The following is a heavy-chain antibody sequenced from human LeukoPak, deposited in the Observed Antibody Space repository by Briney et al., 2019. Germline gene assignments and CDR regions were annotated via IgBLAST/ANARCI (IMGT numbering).Heavy chain of an antibody. J-gene: IGHJ4*02. Sequence: ASVKVSCKASGGTFSSYAISWVRQAPGQGLEWMGGIIPIFGTANYAQKFQGRVTITADESTSTAYMELSSLRSEDTAVYYCARERIDYGDYTYYYFDYWGQGTLVTVSS. V-gene: IGHV1-69*13. CDR2: IIPIFGTA. CDR1: GGTFSSYA. D-gene: IGHD4-17*01. CDR3: ARERIDYGDYTYYYFDY.